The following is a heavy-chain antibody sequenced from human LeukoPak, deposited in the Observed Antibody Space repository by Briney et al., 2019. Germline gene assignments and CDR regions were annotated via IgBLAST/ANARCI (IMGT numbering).Heavy chain of an antibody. J-gene: IGHJ5*02. D-gene: IGHD2-8*01. V-gene: IGHV4-34*01. CDR3: ARGIRGYCTNGVCYTRWFDP. CDR1: GGSFSGCY. Sequence: SETLSLTCAVYGGSFSGCYWSWIRRPPGKGLEWIGEINHSGSTNYNPSLKRRVTISVDTSKNQFSLKLSSVTAADTAVYYCARGIRGYCTNGVCYTRWFDPWGQGTLVTVSS. CDR2: INHSGST.